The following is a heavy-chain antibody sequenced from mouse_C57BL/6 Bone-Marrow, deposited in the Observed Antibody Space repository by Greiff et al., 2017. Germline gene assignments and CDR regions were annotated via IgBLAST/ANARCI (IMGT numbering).Heavy chain of an antibody. CDR3: AREDYYGSSRFDY. Sequence: VQLQQPGAELVKPGASVKMSCKASGYTFTSYWITWVKQRPGQGLEWIGDIYPGSGSTNYNEKFKSKATLTVDKSSSTAYMQLSSLTSEDSAVYFCAREDYYGSSRFDYWGRGTTLTVSS. D-gene: IGHD1-1*01. CDR1: GYTFTSYW. J-gene: IGHJ2*01. V-gene: IGHV1-55*01. CDR2: IYPGSGST.